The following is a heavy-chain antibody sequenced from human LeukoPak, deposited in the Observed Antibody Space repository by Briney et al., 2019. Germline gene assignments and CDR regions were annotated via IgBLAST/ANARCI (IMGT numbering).Heavy chain of an antibody. CDR1: GYTFTSYG. CDR2: ISAYNGNT. Sequence: ASVKVSCKASGYTFTSYGISWVRQAPGQGLEWMGWISAYNGNTNYAQKLQGRVTMTTDTSTSTAYMELRSLRSDDTAVYYCARPYYYDSSGYYSIRGQGTLVTVSS. J-gene: IGHJ4*02. V-gene: IGHV1-18*01. CDR3: ARPYYYDSSGYYSI. D-gene: IGHD3-22*01.